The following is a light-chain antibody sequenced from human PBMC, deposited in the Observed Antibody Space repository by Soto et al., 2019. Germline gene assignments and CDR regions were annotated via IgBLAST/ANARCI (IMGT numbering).Light chain of an antibody. J-gene: IGKJ2*01. CDR1: QSVSSN. V-gene: IGKV3-15*01. CDR3: QQYNNWYT. Sequence: EIVMTQSPATLSVSPGETATLSCRASQSVSSNLAWYQQKPGQASTLLIYGASTRATGIPARFSGSGSGTEFTLTISSLQSEDFAVYYCQQYNNWYTFGQGTKLEIK. CDR2: GAS.